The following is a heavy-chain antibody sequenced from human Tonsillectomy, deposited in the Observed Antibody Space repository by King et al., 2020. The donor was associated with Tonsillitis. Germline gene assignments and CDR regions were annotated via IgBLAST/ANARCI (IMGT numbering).Heavy chain of an antibody. CDR1: GFTFSDYY. CDR2: IGNSGTYT. CDR3: ARDISNYGFDY. Sequence: VQLVESGGGLVKPGGSLRLSCAASGFTFSDYYMSWIRQAPGKGLEWVSHIGNSGTYTNYADSVKGRFSISRDNAKNSVYPKMNSLRAEDTAVYYCARDISNYGFDYWGQGTLVTVSS. J-gene: IGHJ4*02. D-gene: IGHD4-17*01. V-gene: IGHV3-11*05.